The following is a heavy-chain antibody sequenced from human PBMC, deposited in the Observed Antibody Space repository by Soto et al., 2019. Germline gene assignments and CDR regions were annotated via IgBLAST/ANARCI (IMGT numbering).Heavy chain of an antibody. J-gene: IGHJ5*02. CDR2: IYYSGST. CDR3: ARHGDPPRDVIVSAAFPATNWFDP. Sequence: QLQLQEWGPGLVKPSETLSLTCTVSGGSISSSSYHWGWIRQPPGKGLEWIGSIYYSGSTYYNPSLKSRVNIPEDPSRKRSSGKLTPVTDAGTAVYDCARHGDPPRDVIVSAAFPATNWFDPWGAGTLVTVSS. CDR1: GGSISSSSYH. V-gene: IGHV4-39*01. D-gene: IGHD2-2*01.